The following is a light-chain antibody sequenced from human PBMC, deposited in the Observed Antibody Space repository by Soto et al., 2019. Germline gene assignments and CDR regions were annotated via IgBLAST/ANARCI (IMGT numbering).Light chain of an antibody. Sequence: QSVLTQSPSASGTPGQRVTISCSGSSSNIGSHYVFWYQQLPGTAPKLLIYSNNQRPSGVPDRFSGSKSGSSASLAISGLRSEDEADYYCAAWDDSLSGRVFGGGTKLTVL. J-gene: IGLJ3*02. CDR1: SSNIGSHY. V-gene: IGLV1-47*01. CDR3: AAWDDSLSGRV. CDR2: SNN.